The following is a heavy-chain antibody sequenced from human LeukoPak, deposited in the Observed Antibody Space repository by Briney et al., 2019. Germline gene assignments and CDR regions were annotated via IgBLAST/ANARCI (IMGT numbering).Heavy chain of an antibody. D-gene: IGHD2-21*02. CDR3: ARELAYCGGDCYSGVFDP. CDR2: ISSSGSTI. J-gene: IGHJ5*02. V-gene: IGHV3-11*04. Sequence: GGSLRLSCAASGFTFSDYYMSWIRQAPGKGLEWVSYISSSGSTIYYADSVKGRFTISGDNAKNSLYLQMNSLRAEGTAVYYCARELAYCGGDCYSGVFDPWGQGTLVTVSS. CDR1: GFTFSDYY.